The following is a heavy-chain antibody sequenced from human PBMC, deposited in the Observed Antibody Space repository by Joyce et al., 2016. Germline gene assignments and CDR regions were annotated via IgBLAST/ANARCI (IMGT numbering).Heavy chain of an antibody. CDR3: ARGGIVYDYSMDL. Sequence: EVQLVESGGGLVKPGGSLRISCAASGFTFSTSSMIWFRRAPGKCVEWVSAMSSDSTYIVYADSVKGLFTVSRDNAKNSLYLQINSLRAEDTAVFFCARGGIVYDYSMDLWGQGTTVTVSS. CDR2: MSSDSTYI. D-gene: IGHD3-22*01. CDR1: GFTFSTSS. J-gene: IGHJ6*02. V-gene: IGHV3-21*02.